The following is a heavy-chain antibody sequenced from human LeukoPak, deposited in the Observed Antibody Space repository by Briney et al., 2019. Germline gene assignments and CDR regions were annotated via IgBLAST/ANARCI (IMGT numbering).Heavy chain of an antibody. CDR1: GFTFSSYA. D-gene: IGHD3-9*01. Sequence: QPGGSLRLSCAASGFTFSSYAMSWVRQAPGKGLEWVSAISGSGGSTYYADSVKGRFTISRDNSKNSLYLQMNSLRAEDTAVYYCAREGYFDWFGRTNLDAFDIWGQGTMVTVSS. V-gene: IGHV3-23*01. CDR3: AREGYFDWFGRTNLDAFDI. CDR2: ISGSGGST. J-gene: IGHJ3*02.